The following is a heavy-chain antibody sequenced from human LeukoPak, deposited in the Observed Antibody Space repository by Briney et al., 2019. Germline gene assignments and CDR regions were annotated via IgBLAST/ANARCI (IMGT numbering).Heavy chain of an antibody. V-gene: IGHV3-23*01. CDR2: ISPSGDIT. J-gene: IGHJ4*02. CDR1: GFTFSSHG. Sequence: GGTLRLSCAASGFTFSSHGMNWVRQAPGKGLEWVSGISPSGDITYYADSVKGRFTISRDNSKNTLYLEVISLTAEDTAVYYCAKDDAWLRFGEWSQGTLVTVSS. CDR3: AKDDAWLRFGE. D-gene: IGHD3-10*01.